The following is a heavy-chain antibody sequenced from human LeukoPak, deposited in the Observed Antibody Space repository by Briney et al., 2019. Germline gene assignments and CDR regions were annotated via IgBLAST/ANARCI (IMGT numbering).Heavy chain of an antibody. CDR2: IDWDDDK. Sequence: SGPTLVNPTQTLTLTCTFSGFSLSTSGMCVSWIRQPPGKALEWLARIDWDDDKYYSTSLKTSLTISKDTSKNQVLLAMTNMDHVDTATYYCAGSPAYSSTFDYWGQGTLVTVSS. D-gene: IGHD6-13*01. V-gene: IGHV2-70*11. CDR1: GFSLSTSGMC. J-gene: IGHJ4*02. CDR3: AGSPAYSSTFDY.